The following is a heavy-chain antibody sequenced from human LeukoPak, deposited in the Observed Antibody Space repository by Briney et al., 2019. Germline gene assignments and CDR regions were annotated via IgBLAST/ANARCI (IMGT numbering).Heavy chain of an antibody. J-gene: IGHJ6*03. CDR1: GGTFSSYA. Sequence: GASVKVSCKASGGTFSSYAISWVRQTPGQGLEWMGGIIPVFGTATFAQKFQGRVAMTADESTSTAYMELNSLRSDDTAVYYCARGEEVVISSAIDYFYYYYMDVWGKGTTVTVSS. CDR2: IIPVFGTA. D-gene: IGHD2/OR15-2a*01. V-gene: IGHV1-69*13. CDR3: ARGEEVVISSAIDYFYYYYMDV.